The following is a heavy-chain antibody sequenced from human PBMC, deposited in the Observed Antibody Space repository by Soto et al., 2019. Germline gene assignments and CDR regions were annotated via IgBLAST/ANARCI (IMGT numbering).Heavy chain of an antibody. CDR1: GYTFTSYY. CDR2: INPSGGST. J-gene: IGHJ5*02. D-gene: IGHD6-13*01. V-gene: IGHV1-46*01. Sequence: GASVKVSCKASGYTFTSYYMHWVRQAPGQGLEWMGIINPSGGSTSYAQKFQGRVTMTRDTSTSTAYMELSSLRSEDTAVYYCAREEAYSSSWSPRSRFDPWGQGTLVTVSS. CDR3: AREEAYSSSWSPRSRFDP.